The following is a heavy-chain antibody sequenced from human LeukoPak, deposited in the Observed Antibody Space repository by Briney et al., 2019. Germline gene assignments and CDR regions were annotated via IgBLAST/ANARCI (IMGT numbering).Heavy chain of an antibody. D-gene: IGHD1-26*01. V-gene: IGHV4-39*01. Sequence: PSETLSLTCAVSGGSISTTDFDWAWIRKPPGQGLEWIATISSSGKSYYNPYLMSRVTISVDTSKNQFSLDVTSVTAADTGLFYCARLKGGTGFDYWGRGILVIVS. CDR1: GGSISTTDFD. CDR2: ISSSGKS. CDR3: ARLKGGTGFDY. J-gene: IGHJ4*02.